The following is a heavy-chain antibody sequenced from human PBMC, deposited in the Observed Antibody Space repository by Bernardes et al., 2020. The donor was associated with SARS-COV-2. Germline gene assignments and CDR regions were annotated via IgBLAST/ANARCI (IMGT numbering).Heavy chain of an antibody. CDR3: ASGSGWDPFDY. CDR2: IKQDGSEI. Sequence: GWSLRLSCAASGFTFSGYWMSWVRQAPGKGLEWVANIKQDGSEIFYVDSVKGRFTISRDNAKNSLFLQMNSLRDEDTAVYYCASGSGWDPFDYWGQGTLVTVSS. J-gene: IGHJ4*02. V-gene: IGHV3-7*01. CDR1: GFTFSGYW. D-gene: IGHD6-19*01.